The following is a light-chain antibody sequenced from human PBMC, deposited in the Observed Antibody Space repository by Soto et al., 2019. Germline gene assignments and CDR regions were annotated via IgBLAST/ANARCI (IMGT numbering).Light chain of an antibody. CDR3: QQSYSTPHT. J-gene: IGKJ2*01. CDR2: AAS. V-gene: IGKV1-39*01. CDR1: QSISSY. Sequence: DIQMTQSPSSLSASVGDRVIITCRASQSISSYVNWYQQKPGKVPKLLIYAASTLQSGVPSRFSGSGSGTDVTLTISSLQPEDFATYYCQQSYSTPHTFGQGTKLEIK.